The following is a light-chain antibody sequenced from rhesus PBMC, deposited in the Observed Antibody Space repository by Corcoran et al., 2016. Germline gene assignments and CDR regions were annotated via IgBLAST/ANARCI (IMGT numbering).Light chain of an antibody. J-gene: IGKJ1*01. Sequence: DIQMTQSPSSLSASVGDRVTITCRASQGISTYLNWYQQKPGKAPKRLIYAASSLESGVPSRFSGSGSGTDFTLTISSLQPGDFATYSCLQFNSDPWTFGQGTKVEI. CDR2: AAS. CDR1: QGISTY. CDR3: LQFNSDPWT. V-gene: IGKV1-43*02.